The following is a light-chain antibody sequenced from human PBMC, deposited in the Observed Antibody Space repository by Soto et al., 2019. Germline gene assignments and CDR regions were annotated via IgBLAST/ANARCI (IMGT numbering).Light chain of an antibody. V-gene: IGKV4-1*01. J-gene: IGKJ4*01. CDR3: QQYYTTLLT. CDR2: WAS. Sequence: DIVMTQSPDSLAVSLGERATINCKSSQSVLYSSNNQNYLAWYQQKPGQPPKLLIYWASTRESGVPDRFSGSGSGTDFSLIISSLQAEDVAVYYCQQYYTTLLTFGGGTKVEI. CDR1: QSVLYSSNNQNY.